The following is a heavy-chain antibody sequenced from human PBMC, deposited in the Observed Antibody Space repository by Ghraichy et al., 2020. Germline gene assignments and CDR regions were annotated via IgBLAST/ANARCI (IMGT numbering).Heavy chain of an antibody. V-gene: IGHV3-53*01. CDR3: ARGIVESATLGFDI. J-gene: IGHJ3*02. D-gene: IGHD2-15*01. CDR1: GFTVSSNY. Sequence: GGSLRLSCAASGFTVSSNYMSWIRQAPGKGLEWVSVIYSGGRAYYADSVKGRFTISRDNSKNTLYLQMNSLRAEDTAVYYCARGIVESATLGFDIWGQGTMVTVSS. CDR2: IYSGGRA.